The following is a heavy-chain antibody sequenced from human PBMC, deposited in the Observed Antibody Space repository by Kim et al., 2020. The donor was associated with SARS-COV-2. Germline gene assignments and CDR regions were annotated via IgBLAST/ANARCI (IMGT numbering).Heavy chain of an antibody. V-gene: IGHV4-59*09. Sequence: PSLKSRVTISVDTSKNQFSLKLSSVTAADTAVYYCARGSVGGYSYGVIAYWGQGTLVTVSS. CDR3: ARGSVGGYSYGVIAY. D-gene: IGHD5-18*01. J-gene: IGHJ4*02.